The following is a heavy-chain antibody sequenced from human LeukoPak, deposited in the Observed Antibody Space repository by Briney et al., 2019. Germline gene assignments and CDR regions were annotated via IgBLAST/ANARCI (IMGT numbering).Heavy chain of an antibody. CDR3: ARAMVRGVIIWDNWFDP. Sequence: SETLSLTCTVSGGSISSYYWSWIRQPPGKGLEWIGYIYYSGSTNYNPSLKSRVTISVDTSKNQFSLKLSSVTAADTAVYYCARAMVRGVIIWDNWFDPWGQGTLVTVSS. CDR1: GGSISSYY. CDR2: IYYSGST. J-gene: IGHJ5*02. V-gene: IGHV4-59*01. D-gene: IGHD3-10*01.